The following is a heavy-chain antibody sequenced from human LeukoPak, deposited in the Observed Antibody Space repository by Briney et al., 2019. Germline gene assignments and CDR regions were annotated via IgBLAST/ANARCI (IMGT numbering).Heavy chain of an antibody. CDR2: IYYSGST. D-gene: IGHD5-24*01. J-gene: IGHJ4*02. CDR3: ARDGRWLQPTLDY. Sequence: SETLSLTCTVSGGSISSGGYYWSWIRQHPGKGLEWIGYIYYSGSTYYNPSLKSRVTISVDTSKNQFSLKLSSVTAADTAVYYCARDGRWLQPTLDYWGQGTLVTVSS. V-gene: IGHV4-31*03. CDR1: GGSISSGGYY.